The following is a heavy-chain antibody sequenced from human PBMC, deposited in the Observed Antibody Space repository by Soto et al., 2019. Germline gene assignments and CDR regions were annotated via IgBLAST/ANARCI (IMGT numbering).Heavy chain of an antibody. J-gene: IGHJ6*02. V-gene: IGHV1-69*13. CDR1: GGTFSSYA. CDR2: IIPIFGTA. Sequence: GASVKVSCKASGGTFSSYAISWVRQAPGQGLEWMGGIIPIFGTANYAQKFQGRVTITADESTSTAYMELSGLRSEDTAVYYCASPIAARPESYYYYGMDVWGQGTTVTVSS. CDR3: ASPIAARPESYYYYGMDV. D-gene: IGHD6-6*01.